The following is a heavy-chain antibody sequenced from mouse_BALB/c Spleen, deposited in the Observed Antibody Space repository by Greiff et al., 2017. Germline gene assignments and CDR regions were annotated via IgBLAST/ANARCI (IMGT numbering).Heavy chain of an antibody. Sequence: ESGPGLVKPSQSLSLTCSVTGYSITSGYYWNWIRQFPGNKLEWMGYISYDGSNNYNPSLKNRISITRDTSKNQFFLKLNSVTTEDTATYYCARDRGILYAMDYWGQGTSVTVAS. CDR3: ARDRGILYAMDY. CDR2: ISYDGSN. J-gene: IGHJ4*01. D-gene: IGHD3-1*01. V-gene: IGHV3-6*02. CDR1: GYSITSGYY.